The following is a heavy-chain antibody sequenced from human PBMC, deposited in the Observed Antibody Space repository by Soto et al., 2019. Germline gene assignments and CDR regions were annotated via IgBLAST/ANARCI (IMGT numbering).Heavy chain of an antibody. V-gene: IGHV3-30*18. CDR1: GFTFNNYG. D-gene: IGHD6-13*01. Sequence: QVQLVESGGGVVQPGTSLGLSCAASGFTFNNYGMHWVRQAPGTGLEWVAAISNDGSDKYYADSVKGRLTISRDNSKNTLYLQMDSLRAEDTAVYYCAKDQGIAASHGIDWGQGTMVTVSS. CDR3: AKDQGIAASHGID. CDR2: ISNDGSDK. J-gene: IGHJ3*01.